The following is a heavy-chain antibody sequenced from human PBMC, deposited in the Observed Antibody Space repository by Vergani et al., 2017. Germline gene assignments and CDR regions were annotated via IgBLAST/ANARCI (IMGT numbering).Heavy chain of an antibody. CDR2: IKNTGDST. Sequence: EVQLLQSEGAVVQPGGSLRLSCVASGFTFSGHAMSWVRQGHGQGLEWVSSIKNTGDSTHYADSVNGRFTISRDNSKNTLYLQMNSLRVEDTAVYYCGRGSDNYNWGQGTLVTVSS. D-gene: IGHD5-24*01. V-gene: IGHV3-23*01. CDR3: GRGSDNYN. J-gene: IGHJ4*02. CDR1: GFTFSGHA.